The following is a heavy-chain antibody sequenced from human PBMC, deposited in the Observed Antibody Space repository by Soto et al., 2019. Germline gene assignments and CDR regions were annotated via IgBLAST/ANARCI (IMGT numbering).Heavy chain of an antibody. CDR2: IIPIFGRA. J-gene: IGHJ4*02. CDR1: GGTFSSYA. V-gene: IGHV1-69*06. D-gene: IGHD1-26*01. Sequence: SVKVSCKASGGTFSSYAISWVRQAPGQGLEWMGGIIPIFGRANYAQKFQGRVTITADKSTSTAYMELRSLRSEDTAVYYRARGHQGGYYLPSHYWGQGTLVTVSS. CDR3: ARGHQGGYYLPSHY.